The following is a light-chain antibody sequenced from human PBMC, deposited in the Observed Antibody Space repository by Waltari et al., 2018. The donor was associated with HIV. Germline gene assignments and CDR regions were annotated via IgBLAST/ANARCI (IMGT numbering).Light chain of an antibody. V-gene: IGKV3-11*01. CDR2: DAS. J-gene: IGKJ4*01. CDR3: QQRSNWPLT. Sequence: EIVLTQSPVTLSLSPGERATLSCRASQSVSSYLAWYQQKPGQVPRFLIYDASNRATGIPARFSGSGSGTDFTLTISSLEPEDFAVYYCQQRSNWPLTFGGGTKVEIK. CDR1: QSVSSY.